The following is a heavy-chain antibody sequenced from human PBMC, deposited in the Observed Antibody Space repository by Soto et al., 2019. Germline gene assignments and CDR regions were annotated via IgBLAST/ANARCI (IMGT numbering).Heavy chain of an antibody. Sequence: SETLSLTCTVSGGSISSGDYYWSWIRQPPGKGLEWIGYIYYSGSTYYNPSLKSRVTISVDTSKNQFSLKLSSVTAADTAVYYCARGPYDSSGYYLDYWGQGTLVTVSS. V-gene: IGHV4-30-4*01. D-gene: IGHD3-22*01. CDR2: IYYSGST. CDR3: ARGPYDSSGYYLDY. J-gene: IGHJ4*02. CDR1: GGSISSGDYY.